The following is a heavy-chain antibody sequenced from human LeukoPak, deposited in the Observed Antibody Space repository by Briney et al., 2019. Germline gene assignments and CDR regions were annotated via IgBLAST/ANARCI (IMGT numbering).Heavy chain of an antibody. D-gene: IGHD1-14*01. V-gene: IGHV3-23*01. CDR1: RFTFSGYA. CDR2: ITGSGDTT. CDR3: AKDRNAPSQWEEPPYYYYGMDV. J-gene: IGHJ6*02. Sequence: GRSLRLSCAASRFTFSGYAMSWVRQAPGKGLEWVSTITGSGDTTYYADSVKGRFTISRDNSKNTLYLQMNSLRAEDTAVYYCAKDRNAPSQWEEPPYYYYGMDVWGQGTTVTVSS.